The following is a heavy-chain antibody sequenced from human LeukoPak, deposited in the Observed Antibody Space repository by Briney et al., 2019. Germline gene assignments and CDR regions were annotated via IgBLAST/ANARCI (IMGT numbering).Heavy chain of an antibody. D-gene: IGHD6-25*01. V-gene: IGHV4-59*08. J-gene: IGHJ3*02. CDR3: ARSAIDAFDI. CDR1: GGSINSYY. CDR2: IYNSGST. Sequence: PSETLSLTCTVSGGSINSYYWSCIRQPPGKGLECIGYIYNSGSTNYNPSLKSRVSISVDTSKNQFSLKLRSVTAADTAVYYCARSAIDAFDIWGQGTRVTVSS.